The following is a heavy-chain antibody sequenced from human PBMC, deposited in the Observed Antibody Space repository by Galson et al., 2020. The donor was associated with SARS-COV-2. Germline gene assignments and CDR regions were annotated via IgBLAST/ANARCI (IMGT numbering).Heavy chain of an antibody. CDR2: INNDGTT. Sequence: GGSLRLSCAASEFTVSGYAMHWVRQGPGKGLEWVSRINNDGTTTYADSVKGRFTVSRDNAKNTLYLEMTSLRAEDTAVYYCASRGVVIEETSFDQWGQGTLVTVSS. J-gene: IGHJ4*02. CDR3: ASRGVVIEETSFDQ. D-gene: IGHD2-21*01. V-gene: IGHV3-74*01. CDR1: EFTVSGYA.